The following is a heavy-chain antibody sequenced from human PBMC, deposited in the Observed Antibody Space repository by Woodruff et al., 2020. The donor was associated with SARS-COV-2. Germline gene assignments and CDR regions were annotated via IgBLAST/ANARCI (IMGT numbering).Heavy chain of an antibody. CDR2: MNPNSGNT. D-gene: IGHD3-10*01. CDR3: ARGAPLLTNNWFDP. J-gene: IGHJ5*02. V-gene: IGHV1-8*01. Sequence: GLEWMGWMNPNSGNTGYAQKFQGRVTMTRNTSISTAYMELSSLRSEDTAVYYCARGAPLLTNNWFDPWGQGTLVTVSS.